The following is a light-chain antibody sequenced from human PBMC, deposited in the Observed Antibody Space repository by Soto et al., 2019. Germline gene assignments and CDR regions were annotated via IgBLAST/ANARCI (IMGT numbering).Light chain of an antibody. V-gene: IGLV2-14*01. Sequence: QSVLTQPASVSGSPGQSITISCTGTSSDGGGYNYVSWYQQHPGKTPKLMIYDVSNRPSGVSNRLSGSKSGNTASLTISGLQAEDEADYYCSSYTSSSTLDFGTGTKVTVL. CDR1: SSDGGGYNY. J-gene: IGLJ1*01. CDR2: DVS. CDR3: SSYTSSSTLD.